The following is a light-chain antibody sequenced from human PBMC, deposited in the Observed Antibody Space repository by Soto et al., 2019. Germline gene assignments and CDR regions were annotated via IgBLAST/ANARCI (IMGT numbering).Light chain of an antibody. V-gene: IGLV2-8*01. CDR1: SSDVGGYNY. Sequence: QSVLTQPPSASGSPGQSGTISCTGTSSDVGGYNYVSWYQQHPGKAPKLMIYEVTTRPSGVPDRFSGSKSGNTASLTVSGLLAEDEADYYCASYAGSNKVFGTGTKVTVL. J-gene: IGLJ1*01. CDR3: ASYAGSNKV. CDR2: EVT.